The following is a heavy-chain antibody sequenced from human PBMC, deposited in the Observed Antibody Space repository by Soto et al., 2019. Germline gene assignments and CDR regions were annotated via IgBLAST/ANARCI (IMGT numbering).Heavy chain of an antibody. D-gene: IGHD2-2*01. J-gene: IGHJ6*02. V-gene: IGHV3-64D*06. CDR3: VKVKAAMATSYYYGLDV. Sequence: GGSLRLSCSASGFTFSSYALNWARQAPGKGLEFVSGISTNGGSTYYADSVKGRFTISRDNSKSTLYLQMSSVRVEDTAVYYCVKVKAAMATSYYYGLDVWGQGT. CDR2: ISTNGGST. CDR1: GFTFSSYA.